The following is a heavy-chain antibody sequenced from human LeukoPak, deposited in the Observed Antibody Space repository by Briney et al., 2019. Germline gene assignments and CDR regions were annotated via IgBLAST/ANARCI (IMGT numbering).Heavy chain of an antibody. D-gene: IGHD6-19*01. CDR1: GFTFSNYG. V-gene: IGHV3-23*01. CDR2: TRGSGGGT. CDR3: AKAGIGVVGYFDY. J-gene: IGHJ4*02. Sequence: GGSLRLSCAASGFTFSNYGMHWVRQAPGKGLEWVSATRGSGGGTYHADSVKGRFTISRDNSKNTLYLQMNSLRDEDTALYYCAKAGIGVVGYFDYWGQGTLVTVSS.